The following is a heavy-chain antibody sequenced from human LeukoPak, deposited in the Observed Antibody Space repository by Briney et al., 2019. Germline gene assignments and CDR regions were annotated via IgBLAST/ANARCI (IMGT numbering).Heavy chain of an antibody. CDR2: INHSGST. CDR3: ARRPERMYYYDSSGREFDY. V-gene: IGHV4-34*09. Sequence: SETLSLTCAVYGGSFSGYYWSWIRQPPGKGLEWIGEINHSGSTYYNPSLKSRVTISVDTSKNQFSLKLSSVTAADTAVYYCARRPERMYYYDSSGREFDYWGQGTLVTVSS. J-gene: IGHJ4*02. D-gene: IGHD3-22*01. CDR1: GGSFSGYY.